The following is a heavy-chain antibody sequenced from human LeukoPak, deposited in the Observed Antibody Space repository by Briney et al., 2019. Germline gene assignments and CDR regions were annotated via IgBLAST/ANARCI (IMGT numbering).Heavy chain of an antibody. J-gene: IGHJ4*02. D-gene: IGHD3-9*01. CDR2: IYSGGST. Sequence: GGSLRLSCAASGFTVSSNYMSWVRQAPGKGLEWVSVIYSGGSTYYADSVKGRFTISRDNSKNTLSLQMNSLRAEDTAVYYCARAGFLTGYFLDYWGQGTLVTASS. CDR3: ARAGFLTGYFLDY. CDR1: GFTVSSNY. V-gene: IGHV3-66*01.